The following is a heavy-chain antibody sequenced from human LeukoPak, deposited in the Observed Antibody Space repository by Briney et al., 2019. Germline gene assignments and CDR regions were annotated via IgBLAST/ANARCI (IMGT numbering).Heavy chain of an antibody. CDR2: LSGSGGRI. CDR1: EFTFSSYA. D-gene: IGHD6-13*01. CDR3: ARVRGVVSSSWSDPRFYYYYYMDV. V-gene: IGHV3-23*01. Sequence: GESLKISCAASEFTFSSYAMSWVRQAPGKGLEWVSALSGSGGRIYYADSVKGRFTISRDNSKNRLYLQMNSLRAEDTAVYYCARVRGVVSSSWSDPRFYYYYYMDVWGKGTTVTVSS. J-gene: IGHJ6*03.